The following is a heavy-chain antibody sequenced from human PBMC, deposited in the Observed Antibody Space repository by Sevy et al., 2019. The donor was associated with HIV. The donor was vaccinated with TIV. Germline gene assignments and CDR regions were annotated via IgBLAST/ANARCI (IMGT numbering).Heavy chain of an antibody. CDR2: ISYDGRNK. D-gene: IGHD4-17*01. J-gene: IGHJ6*02. CDR3: AREWALGYGDYDYYYYYGMDV. CDR1: GFTFSSYA. Sequence: GGSLRLSCAASGFTFSSYAVHWVRQAPGKGLEWVAVISYDGRNKYYADSVKGRFTISRDNSKNTLYLQMNSLRAEDTAVYYGAREWALGYGDYDYYYYYGMDVWGQGTTVTVSS. V-gene: IGHV3-30*04.